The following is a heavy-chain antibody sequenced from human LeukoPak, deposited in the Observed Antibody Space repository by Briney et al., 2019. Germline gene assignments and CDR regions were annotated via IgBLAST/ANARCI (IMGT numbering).Heavy chain of an antibody. V-gene: IGHV6-1*01. CDR1: GDSVSSKSVS. Sequence: SQTLSLTCAISGDSVSSKSVSSNWIRQSPSGGLEYLGRTRYRSTWNTFYSSSVEGRITINADTSRNQVSLRLNSVTPEDTALYYCVRDFNWAFDYWGQGTLVTVSS. J-gene: IGHJ4*02. CDR3: VRDFNWAFDY. CDR2: TRYRSTWNT. D-gene: IGHD7-27*01.